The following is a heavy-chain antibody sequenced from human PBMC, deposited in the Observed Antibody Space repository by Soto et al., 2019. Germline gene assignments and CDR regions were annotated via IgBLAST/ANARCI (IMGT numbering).Heavy chain of an antibody. V-gene: IGHV1-18*01. J-gene: IGHJ3*02. CDR3: ARGSDYGDYPSDAFDI. CDR2: ISAYNGNT. D-gene: IGHD4-17*01. CDR1: GYTFTSYG. Sequence: QVQLVQSGAEVKKPGASVKVSCKASGYTFTSYGISWVRQAPGQGLEWMGWISAYNGNTNYAQKLQGRVNMTTDTSTSTAYIELRSLRSDDTAVYYCARGSDYGDYPSDAFDIWGQGTMVTVSS.